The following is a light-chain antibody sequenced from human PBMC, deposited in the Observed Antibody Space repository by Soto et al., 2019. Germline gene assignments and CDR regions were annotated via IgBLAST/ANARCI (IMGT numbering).Light chain of an antibody. CDR3: QQSYSTPIT. V-gene: IGKV1-39*01. CDR2: AAS. CDR1: QSISSY. J-gene: IGKJ3*01. Sequence: DIQMTQSTSSLSASVGDRVTITCRASQSISSYLNWYQQKPGKAPKLLIYAASSLQSGVPSRFSGSASGTDFTLTISSLQPEDFATYYCQQSYSTPITFGPGTKVDIK.